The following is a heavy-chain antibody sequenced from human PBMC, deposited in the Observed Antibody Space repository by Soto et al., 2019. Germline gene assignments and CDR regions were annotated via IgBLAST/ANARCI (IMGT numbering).Heavy chain of an antibody. V-gene: IGHV4-4*02. CDR3: ARDLGRVYYDSSGDDY. D-gene: IGHD3-22*01. J-gene: IGHJ4*02. CDR1: GCSISSSNW. CDR2: IYHSGST. Sequence: PSETLSLTCAVSGCSISSSNWWSWVRQPPGKGLEWIGEIYHSGSTNYNPSLKSRVTISVDKSKSQFSLKLSSVTAADTAVYYCARDLGRVYYDSSGDDYWGQGTLVTVSS.